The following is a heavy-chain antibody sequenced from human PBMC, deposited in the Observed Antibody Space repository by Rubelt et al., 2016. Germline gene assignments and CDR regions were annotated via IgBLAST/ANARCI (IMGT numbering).Heavy chain of an antibody. D-gene: IGHD1-1*01. V-gene: IGHV3-74*02. Sequence: VQLVESGGGLVKPGGSLRLSCAASGFTFSNYWMHWVRQVPGKGLMWVSRINTDGSSTTYADSVKGRFTISRDNAKNTVYLQMNSLRGEDTAVYYCTRAVTGTNDYWGQGTLVTVSS. CDR3: TRAVTGTNDY. CDR1: GFTFSNYW. J-gene: IGHJ4*02. CDR2: INTDGSST.